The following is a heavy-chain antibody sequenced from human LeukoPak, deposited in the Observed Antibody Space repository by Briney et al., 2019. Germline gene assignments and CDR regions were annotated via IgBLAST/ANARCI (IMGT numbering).Heavy chain of an antibody. D-gene: IGHD5-18*01. J-gene: IGHJ4*02. V-gene: IGHV4-61*02. Sequence: SETLSLTCTVSGGSISSGSYYWSWIRQPAGKGLEWIGRIYTSGSTNYNPSLKSRVTISVDTSKNQFSLKLSSVTAADTAVYYCARHRGRRYSYGRGAFDYWGQGTLVTVSS. CDR2: IYTSGST. CDR1: GGSISSGSYY. CDR3: ARHRGRRYSYGRGAFDY.